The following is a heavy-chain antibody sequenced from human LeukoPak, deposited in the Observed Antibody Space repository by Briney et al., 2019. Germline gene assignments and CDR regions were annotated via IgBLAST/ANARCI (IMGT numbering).Heavy chain of an antibody. Sequence: ASVKVSCKASGYTFTGYYLHWVRQAPGQGLEWMGWISPNSGGTNYAQKFQGRVTMTRDTSISTAYMELSRLGSDDTAVYYCARRYSSGWYYFDYWGQGTLVTVSS. CDR1: GYTFTGYY. J-gene: IGHJ4*02. CDR2: ISPNSGGT. CDR3: ARRYSSGWYYFDY. D-gene: IGHD6-19*01. V-gene: IGHV1-2*02.